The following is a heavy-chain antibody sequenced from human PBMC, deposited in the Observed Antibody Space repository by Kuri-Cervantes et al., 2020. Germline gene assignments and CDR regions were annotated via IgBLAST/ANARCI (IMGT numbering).Heavy chain of an antibody. D-gene: IGHD1-26*01. V-gene: IGHV3-33*01. CDR1: GFTFSSYG. J-gene: IGHJ6*04. CDR3: ARDGSVGADYYYYGMDV. Sequence: GESLKISCAASGFTFSSYGMHWVRQAPGKGLEWVAVIWYDGSNKYYADSVKGRFTISRDNSKNTLYLQMNSLRAEDTAVYYCARDGSVGADYYYYGMDVWGKGTTVTVSS. CDR2: IWYDGSNK.